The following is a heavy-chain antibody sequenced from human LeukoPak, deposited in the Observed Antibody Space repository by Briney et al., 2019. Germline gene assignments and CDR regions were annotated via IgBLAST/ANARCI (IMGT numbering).Heavy chain of an antibody. CDR3: ARGVTIEVGATGYYFDY. Sequence: GASVKVSCKASGGTFSSYAISWVRQAPGQGLEWMGGIIPIFGTANYAQKFQGRVTITADKSTSTAYMELSSLRSEDTAVYYCARGVTIEVGATGYYFDYWGQGTLVTVSS. D-gene: IGHD1-26*01. CDR2: IIPIFGTA. CDR1: GGTFSSYA. V-gene: IGHV1-69*06. J-gene: IGHJ4*02.